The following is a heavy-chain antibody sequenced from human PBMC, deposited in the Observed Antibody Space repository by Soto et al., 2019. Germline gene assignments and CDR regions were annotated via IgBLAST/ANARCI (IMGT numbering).Heavy chain of an antibody. CDR2: MNPNIGNT. D-gene: IGHD4-17*01. CDR3: ATPTVTTTEYFQH. V-gene: IGHV1-8*01. J-gene: IGHJ1*01. CDR1: GYTFTSYD. Sequence: ASVKVSCKASGYTFTSYDSSWVRQATGQGLEWMGWMNPNIGNTNYAQKFQGRVTITADKSTSTAYMELSSLRSEDTAVHYCATPTVTTTEYFQHWGQGTLVTVSS.